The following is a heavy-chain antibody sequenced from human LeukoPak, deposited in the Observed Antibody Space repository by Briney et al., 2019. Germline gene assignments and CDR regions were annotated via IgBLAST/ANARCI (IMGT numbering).Heavy chain of an antibody. CDR3: ARTANYYYYYLDV. J-gene: IGHJ6*03. CDR2: IYYSGST. Sequence: SETLSLTCTVSGGSISSSNYYWGWIRQPPGKGLEWIGSIYYSGSTYYNPSLKSRVTISVDTPKNQFSLKLSSMTAADTAVYYCARTANYYYYYLDVWGKGTTVTISS. V-gene: IGHV4-39*01. CDR1: GGSISSSNYY.